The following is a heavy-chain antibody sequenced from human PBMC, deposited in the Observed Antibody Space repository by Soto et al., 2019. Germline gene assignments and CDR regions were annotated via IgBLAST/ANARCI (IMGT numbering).Heavy chain of an antibody. J-gene: IGHJ4*02. Sequence: ASVKVSCKPSGYTFTTYPIHGVRQAPGQSLEWMGWINPANGDTGYSQNFQGRVTITRDASASTAYMELSSLRSEDTAVYYCARKDYYGSGIYYFDYWGQGTLVTVSS. CDR3: ARKDYYGSGIYYFDY. D-gene: IGHD3-10*01. CDR2: INPANGDT. V-gene: IGHV1-3*01. CDR1: GYTFTTYP.